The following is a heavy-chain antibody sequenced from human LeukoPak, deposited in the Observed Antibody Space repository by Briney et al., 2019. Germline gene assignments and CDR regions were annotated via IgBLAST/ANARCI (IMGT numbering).Heavy chain of an antibody. Sequence: SETLSLTCTVSGGSISSYYWSWIRQPAGKGLEWIGRIYTSGSTSYNPSLKSRVTISVDTSKNQFSLKLSSVTAADTAVYYCARGAYYDILTGYSPGTFDYWGQGTLVTVSS. D-gene: IGHD3-9*01. CDR1: GGSISSYY. V-gene: IGHV4-4*07. CDR2: IYTSGST. CDR3: ARGAYYDILTGYSPGTFDY. J-gene: IGHJ4*02.